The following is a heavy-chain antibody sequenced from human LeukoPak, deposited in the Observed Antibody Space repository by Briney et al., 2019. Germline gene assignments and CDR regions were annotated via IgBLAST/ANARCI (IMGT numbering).Heavy chain of an antibody. J-gene: IGHJ6*03. Sequence: GGSLRLSCAASGFTFSSYGMHWVRQAPGKGLEWVTFIRYDGGNKYYADSVKGRFTISRDNSKNTLYLQMNSLRAEDTAVYYCAKDGPNYYYYMDVWGKGTTVTVSS. CDR1: GFTFSSYG. CDR2: IRYDGGNK. V-gene: IGHV3-30*02. CDR3: AKDGPNYYYYMDV. D-gene: IGHD3/OR15-3a*01.